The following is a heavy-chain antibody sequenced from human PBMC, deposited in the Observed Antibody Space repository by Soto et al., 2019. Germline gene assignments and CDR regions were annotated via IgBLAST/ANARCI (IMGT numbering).Heavy chain of an antibody. J-gene: IGHJ5*01. V-gene: IGHV4-4*07. CDR3: ARDWGPYWFDS. D-gene: IGHD3-16*01. CDR1: GASISGYY. Sequence: SETLSLTCTVSGASISGYYWSWIRKSAGKVLEWIGRIYATGTTDYNPSLKSRVMISVDTSKKQFSLRLRSVTASDTAVYYCARDWGPYWFDSWGQGILVTVSS. CDR2: IYATGTT.